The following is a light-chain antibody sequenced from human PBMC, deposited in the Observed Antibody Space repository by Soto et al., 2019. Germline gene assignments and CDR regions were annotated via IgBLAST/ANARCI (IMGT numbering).Light chain of an antibody. V-gene: IGLV7-46*01. Sequence: QAVVTQEPSLTVSPGGTVTLTCGSSAGAVTSGHFPYWFQQKPGQAPRTLIYDTTNKLSWTPARFSGSLLGGKAALTLSGAQPEDEAEYHSMLSYSGALVVFGGGTQLTVL. J-gene: IGLJ2*01. CDR3: MLSYSGALVV. CDR2: DTT. CDR1: AGAVTSGHF.